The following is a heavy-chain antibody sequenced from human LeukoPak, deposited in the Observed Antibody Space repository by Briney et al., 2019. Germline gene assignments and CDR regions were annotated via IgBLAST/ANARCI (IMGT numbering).Heavy chain of an antibody. J-gene: IGHJ6*02. CDR1: GYTFTSYY. CDR2: INPSGGST. D-gene: IGHD2-2*01. CDR3: ARNIVVVPAAEIYYYYYGMDV. V-gene: IGHV1-46*01. Sequence: ASVKVSCKASGYTFTSYYMHWVRQAPGQGLEWMGIINPSGGSTSYAQKFQDRVTMTRDTSTSTVYMELSSLRSEDTAVYYCARNIVVVPAAEIYYYYYGMDVWGQGTTVTVSS.